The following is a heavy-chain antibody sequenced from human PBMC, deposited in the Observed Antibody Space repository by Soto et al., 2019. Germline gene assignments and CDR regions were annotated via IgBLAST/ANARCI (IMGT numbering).Heavy chain of an antibody. CDR2: ISSDGTGT. J-gene: IGHJ6*02. Sequence: EMQLVESGGDLVQPGGSLRLSCAASGFTFSDYWMHWVCHAPGKGLVWVSRISSDGTGTTYADSVKGRFTISRDNAKNTLYLQMNSLRDEDTAVYYCACSYGMDVWGQGTTVTVSS. D-gene: IGHD3-10*02. CDR3: ACSYGMDV. V-gene: IGHV3-74*01. CDR1: GFTFSDYW.